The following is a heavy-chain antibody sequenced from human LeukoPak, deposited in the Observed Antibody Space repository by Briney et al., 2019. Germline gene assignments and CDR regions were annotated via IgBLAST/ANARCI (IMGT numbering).Heavy chain of an antibody. Sequence: TSETLSLTCTVSGGSISRGSYYWSWIRQPAGKGLEWIGRIYTSGSTNYNPSLKSRVTISVDTSKNQFSLKLSSVTAADTAVYYCARAYDSSGIDYWGQGTLVTVSS. J-gene: IGHJ4*02. V-gene: IGHV4-61*02. CDR1: GGSISRGSYY. CDR3: ARAYDSSGIDY. CDR2: IYTSGST. D-gene: IGHD3-22*01.